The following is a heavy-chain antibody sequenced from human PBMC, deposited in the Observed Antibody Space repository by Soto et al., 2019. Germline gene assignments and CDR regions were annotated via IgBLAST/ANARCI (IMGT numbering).Heavy chain of an antibody. V-gene: IGHV4-59*01. J-gene: IGHJ5*02. CDR2: IYYSGST. Sequence: KPSETLSLTCTVSGGSISSYYWSWIRQPPGKGLEWIGYIYYSGSTNYNPSLKSRVTISVDTSKNQFSLKLSSVTAADTAVYYCAREAYSGSSFDPWGQGTLVTVSS. D-gene: IGHD1-26*01. CDR3: AREAYSGSSFDP. CDR1: GGSISSYY.